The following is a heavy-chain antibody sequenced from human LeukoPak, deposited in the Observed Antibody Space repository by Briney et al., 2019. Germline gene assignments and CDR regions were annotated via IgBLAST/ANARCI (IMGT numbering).Heavy chain of an antibody. CDR2: ISSTTITI. J-gene: IGHJ4*02. CDR1: GFTFSSYS. CDR3: VRDDDRPDNGLDY. D-gene: IGHD3-22*01. Sequence: GGSLRLSCAASGFTFSSYSMNWVRQAPGKGLEWVSYISSTTITIYYADSVKGRFTISRDNSKNTLYLQMNSLRAEDTAVYYCVRDDDRPDNGLDYWGQGTLVTVSS. V-gene: IGHV3-48*01.